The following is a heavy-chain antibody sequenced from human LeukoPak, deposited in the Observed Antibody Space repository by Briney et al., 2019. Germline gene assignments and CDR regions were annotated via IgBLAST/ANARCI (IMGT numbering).Heavy chain of an antibody. CDR3: ARDLSSVRYSYGDPYYYYGMDV. CDR2: IYYSGTT. CDR1: GGSVSSGSYH. Sequence: KSSETLSLTCTVSGGSVSSGSYHWSWIRQPPGKGLEWIGYIYYSGTTNYNPSLKSRVTISVDTSKNQFSLKLSSVTAADTAVYYCARDLSSVRYSYGDPYYYYGMDVWGQGTTVTVSS. V-gene: IGHV4-61*01. J-gene: IGHJ6*02. D-gene: IGHD5-18*01.